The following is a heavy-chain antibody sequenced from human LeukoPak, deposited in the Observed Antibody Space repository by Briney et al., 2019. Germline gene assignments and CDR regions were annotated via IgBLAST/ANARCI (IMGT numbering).Heavy chain of an antibody. J-gene: IGHJ4*02. CDR2: ISWNSGSI. CDR3: AKGGAGGSYAFDY. CDR1: GFTCDDYA. D-gene: IGHD1-26*01. V-gene: IGHV3-9*03. Sequence: GGSLRLSCAASGFTCDDYAMHWVRQAPGKGLEWVSGISWNSGSIGYADSVKGRFTISRDNAKNSLYLQMNSLRAEDMALYYCAKGGAGGSYAFDYWGQGTLVTVSS.